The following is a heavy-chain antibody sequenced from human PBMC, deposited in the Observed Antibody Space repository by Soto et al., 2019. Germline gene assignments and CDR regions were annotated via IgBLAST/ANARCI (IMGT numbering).Heavy chain of an antibody. CDR3: ARTTYDFWSGNYYYYGMDV. D-gene: IGHD3-3*01. Sequence: GESLKISCKGSGYSFTSYWIGWVRQMPGKGLEWMGIIYPGDSDTRYSPSFQGQVTISADKSISTAYLQWSSLKASDTAMYYCARTTYDFWSGNYYYYGMDVWGQGTTVTVSS. CDR1: GYSFTSYW. J-gene: IGHJ6*02. CDR2: IYPGDSDT. V-gene: IGHV5-51*01.